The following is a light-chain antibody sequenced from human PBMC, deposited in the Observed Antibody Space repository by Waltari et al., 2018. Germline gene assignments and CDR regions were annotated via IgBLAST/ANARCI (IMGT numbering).Light chain of an antibody. Sequence: EIVLTQSPDTLSLSPGERATLSCRASQSVHNNYLAWYRQSPGQAPRLLIYRASSRATGIPDRFSGSGSGADFTLTISRLEPEDFAVYYCQQYGTSLGTLGQGTKVETK. CDR2: RAS. CDR1: QSVHNNY. V-gene: IGKV3-20*01. CDR3: QQYGTSLGT. J-gene: IGKJ1*01.